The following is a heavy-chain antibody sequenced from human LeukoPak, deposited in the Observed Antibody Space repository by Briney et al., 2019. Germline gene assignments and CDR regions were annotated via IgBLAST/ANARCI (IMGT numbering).Heavy chain of an antibody. CDR2: IYYGGST. CDR1: GASISSSSYY. Sequence: SETLSLTCTVSGASISSSSYYWGWIRQPPGKGLEWIGSIYYGGSTYYNPSLKSRVTISVDKSKNQFSLKLTSVTGADTAAYYCAGERGEEYSSGWYKRNYFDNWGQGIRVTVSS. D-gene: IGHD6-19*01. J-gene: IGHJ4*02. V-gene: IGHV4-39*07. CDR3: AGERGEEYSSGWYKRNYFDN.